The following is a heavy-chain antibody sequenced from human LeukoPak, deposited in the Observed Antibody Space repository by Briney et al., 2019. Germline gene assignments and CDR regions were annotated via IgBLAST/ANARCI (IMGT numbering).Heavy chain of an antibody. J-gene: IGHJ6*02. CDR3: ARDINSVDSGRDYYYGMDV. CDR2: ISYDGSNK. V-gene: IGHV3-30-3*01. D-gene: IGHD3-10*01. Sequence: PGRSLRLSCAASGFTFSSYAIHWVRQAPGKGLEWVAVISYDGSNKYYADSVKGRFTISRDNSKNTLYLQMNSLRAEDTAVYYCARDINSVDSGRDYYYGMDVWGQGTTVTVSS. CDR1: GFTFSSYA.